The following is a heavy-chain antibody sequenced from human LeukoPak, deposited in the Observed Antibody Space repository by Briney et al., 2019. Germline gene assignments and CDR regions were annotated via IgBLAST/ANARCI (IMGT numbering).Heavy chain of an antibody. CDR3: ARGVLLWFGDHKRRYFDY. V-gene: IGHV4-39*01. Sequence: SETLSLTCTVSGGSISSSSYYWGWIRQPPGKGLEWIGSIYYSGSTYYNPSLKSRVTISVDTSKNQFSLKLSSVTAADTAVYYCARGVLLWFGDHKRRYFDYWGQGTLVTVSS. CDR1: GGSISSSSYY. D-gene: IGHD3-10*01. J-gene: IGHJ4*02. CDR2: IYYSGST.